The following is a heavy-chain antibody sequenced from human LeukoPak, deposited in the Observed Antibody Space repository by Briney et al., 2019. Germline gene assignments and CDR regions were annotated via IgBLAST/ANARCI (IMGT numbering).Heavy chain of an antibody. CDR3: AKDRRAGSYDY. J-gene: IGHJ4*02. CDR2: ISGSGAFT. V-gene: IGHV3-23*01. CDR1: GFTFSNYA. Sequence: GGSLRLSCAASGFTFSNYAMSWVRQAPGKGLEWVSGISGSGAFTYYADSVKGRFTISRDNSKNTLYLQMNSLRVEDTAVYYCAKDRRAGSYDYWGQGTLVTVSS. D-gene: IGHD3-10*01.